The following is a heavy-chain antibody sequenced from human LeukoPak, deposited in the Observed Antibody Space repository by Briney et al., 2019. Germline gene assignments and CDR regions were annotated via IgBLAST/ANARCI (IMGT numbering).Heavy chain of an antibody. V-gene: IGHV3-20*04. Sequence: PGGSLRLSCAASGFTFDDYGMSWVRQAPGKGLEWVSGINWNGGSTGYADSGKGRFTISRDNAKNSLYLQMNSLRAEDTALYYCARIGYSYGYGLDYYYYMDVWGKGTTVTVSS. CDR1: GFTFDDYG. CDR2: INWNGGST. CDR3: ARIGYSYGYGLDYYYYMDV. J-gene: IGHJ6*03. D-gene: IGHD5-18*01.